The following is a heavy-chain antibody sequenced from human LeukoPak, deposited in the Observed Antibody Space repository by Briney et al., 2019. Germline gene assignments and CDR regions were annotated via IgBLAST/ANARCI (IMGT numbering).Heavy chain of an antibody. CDR2: INPNSGGT. D-gene: IGHD6-13*01. CDR1: GYTFTGYY. J-gene: IGHJ4*02. CDR3: ASSRIAAADRGLSYYFDY. V-gene: IGHV1-2*02. Sequence: GASVKVSCKASGYTFTGYYMHWVRQAPGQGLEWMGWINPNSGGTNYAQKFQGRVTMTRDTSISTAYMELSRLRSDDTAVYYCASSRIAAADRGLSYYFDYWGQGTLVTVSS.